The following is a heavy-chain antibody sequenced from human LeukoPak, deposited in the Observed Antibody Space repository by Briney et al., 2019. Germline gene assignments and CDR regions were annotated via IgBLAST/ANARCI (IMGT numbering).Heavy chain of an antibody. Sequence: GGSLRLSCAASGFTFSNYAMNWVRQAPGKGLEWVSGISDSGGSTYYADSVKGRFTISRDNPKNTLYLQMNSLRAEDTAVYYCAKDGREVLYCGGDCYDAFDIWGQGTMVTVSS. CDR1: GFTFSNYA. V-gene: IGHV3-23*01. CDR3: AKDGREVLYCGGDCYDAFDI. CDR2: ISDSGGST. D-gene: IGHD2-21*02. J-gene: IGHJ3*02.